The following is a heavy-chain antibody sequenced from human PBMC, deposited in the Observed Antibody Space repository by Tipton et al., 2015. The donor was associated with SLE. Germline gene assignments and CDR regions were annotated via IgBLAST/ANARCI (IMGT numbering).Heavy chain of an antibody. CDR2: QYYSGST. CDR1: GASISSGRCY. CDR3: ARGWIQLWFDI. D-gene: IGHD5-18*01. Sequence: TLSLTCAVSGASISSGRCYWSWIRQHPGKGLEWIGYQYYSGSTFYNPSLKSRVTISLDRSKNQFSLKLTSVTAADTAVYYCARGWIQLWFDIWGQGTMVTVSS. V-gene: IGHV4-31*11. J-gene: IGHJ3*02.